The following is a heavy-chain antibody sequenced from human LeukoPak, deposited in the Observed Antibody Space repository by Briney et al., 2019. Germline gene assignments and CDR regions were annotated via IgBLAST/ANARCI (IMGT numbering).Heavy chain of an antibody. J-gene: IGHJ4*02. V-gene: IGHV3-23*01. CDR2: ISGGAEST. Sequence: TGGSLRLSCTASGFTISSYGMSWVRQAPGKGLEWVSAISGGAESTYYADSVKGRLTISRDSSKNTLYLQMDSLRAEDTAIYYCAKDSPVCTYWGQGTLVTVSS. CDR3: AKDSPVCTY. CDR1: GFTISSYG. D-gene: IGHD2-8*01.